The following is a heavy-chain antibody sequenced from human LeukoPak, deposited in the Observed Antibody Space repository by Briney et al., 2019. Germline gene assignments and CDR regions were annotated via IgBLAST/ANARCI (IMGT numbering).Heavy chain of an antibody. J-gene: IGHJ4*02. D-gene: IGHD3-22*01. CDR1: GFTFSDYY. Sequence: GGSLRLSCAAAGFTFSDYYMSWIRQAPGKGLEWVSYISSSGSTIYYADSVKGRFTISRDNAKNSLYLQMNSLRAEDTAVYYCASQGLSPYAIVVVKDWGQGTLVTVSS. V-gene: IGHV3-11*01. CDR3: ASQGLSPYAIVVVKD. CDR2: ISSSGSTI.